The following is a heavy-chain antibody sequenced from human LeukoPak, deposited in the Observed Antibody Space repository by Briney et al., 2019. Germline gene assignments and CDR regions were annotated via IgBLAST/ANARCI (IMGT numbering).Heavy chain of an antibody. D-gene: IGHD5/OR15-5a*01. V-gene: IGHV4-59*11. CDR2: IYYSGST. CDR3: ARALYSVSEVDS. J-gene: IGHJ4*02. CDR1: GGSISSHY. Sequence: SETLSLTCTVSGGSISSHYWSWIRQPPGKGLERIGYIYYSGSTKYNPSLKSRVTISVDTSKNQFSLKLSSVTAADTAVYYCARALYSVSEVDSWGQGTLVTVSS.